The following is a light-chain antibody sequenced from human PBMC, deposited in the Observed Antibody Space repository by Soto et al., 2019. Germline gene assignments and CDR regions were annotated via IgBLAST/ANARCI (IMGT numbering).Light chain of an antibody. V-gene: IGKV1-5*03. CDR2: TAS. CDR1: QSISSW. Sequence: DIQMTQSPSTLSASVGDRVTITCRASQSISSWLAWYQQEPGKAPKLLISTASSLESGVPSRFSGSGSGTEFALTISSLQPDDFATYYCQQYSTYPWTVGQGTKVDIK. J-gene: IGKJ1*01. CDR3: QQYSTYPWT.